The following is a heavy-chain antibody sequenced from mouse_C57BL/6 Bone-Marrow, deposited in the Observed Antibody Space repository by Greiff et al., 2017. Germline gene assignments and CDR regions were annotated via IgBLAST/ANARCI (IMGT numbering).Heavy chain of an antibody. V-gene: IGHV1-50*01. CDR2: IDPSDSYT. CDR1: GYTFTSYW. D-gene: IGHD2-4*01. J-gene: IGHJ2*01. CDR3: ARGDDDDRDD. Sequence: QVQLQQPGAELVKPGASVKLSCKASGYTFTSYWMQWVKQRPGQGLEWIGEIDPSDSYTNYNQKFKGKATLNVDTSSSTAYMQLSSLTSEDSAVYDCARGDDDDRDDWGQGKTLT.